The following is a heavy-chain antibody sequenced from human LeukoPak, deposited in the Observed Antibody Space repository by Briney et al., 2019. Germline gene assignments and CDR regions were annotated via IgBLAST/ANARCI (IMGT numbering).Heavy chain of an antibody. D-gene: IGHD3-10*01. CDR2: IIPILGIA. CDR1: GGTFSSYA. CDR3: ARDRKTYYYGSGSYRTPTDDAFDI. J-gene: IGHJ3*02. Sequence: GASVKVSCKASGGTFSSYAISWVRQAPGQGLEWMGRIIPILGIANYAQKFQGRVTITADKSTSTAYMELSSLRSEDTAVYYCARDRKTYYYGSGSYRTPTDDAFDIWGQGTMVTVSS. V-gene: IGHV1-69*04.